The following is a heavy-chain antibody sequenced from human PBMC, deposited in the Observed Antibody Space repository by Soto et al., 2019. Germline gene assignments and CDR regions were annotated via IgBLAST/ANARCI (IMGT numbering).Heavy chain of an antibody. CDR2: IRSKANSYAT. J-gene: IGHJ5*02. CDR3: TRLVGATTLWFDP. V-gene: IGHV3-73*01. D-gene: IGHD1-26*01. Sequence: GGSLILSCAASGFTFSGSAMHWVRQASGKGLEWVGRIRSKANSYATAYAASVKGRFTISRDDSKNTAYLQMDSLKTEDTAVYYCTRLVGATTLWFDPWGQGTLVTVSS. CDR1: GFTFSGSA.